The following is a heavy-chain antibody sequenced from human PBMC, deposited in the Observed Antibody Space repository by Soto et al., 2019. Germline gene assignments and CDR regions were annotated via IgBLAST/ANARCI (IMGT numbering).Heavy chain of an antibody. D-gene: IGHD2-21*02. J-gene: IGHJ1*01. CDR1: GYSFTIYN. V-gene: IGHV1-46*01. Sequence: ASVKVSCKASGYSFTIYNMQWVRQAPVQGLEWMGVINPFGGSTGYAQKFQGRVTMTTDTSANIVYMALSGLRSEDTAVYYCARVESCGGDCYYFQHWGQGTLVTVSS. CDR2: INPFGGST. CDR3: ARVESCGGDCYYFQH.